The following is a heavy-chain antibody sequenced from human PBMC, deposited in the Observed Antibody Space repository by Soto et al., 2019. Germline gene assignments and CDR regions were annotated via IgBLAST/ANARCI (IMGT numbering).Heavy chain of an antibody. CDR1: GYTFSNYY. CDR2: INPSGDST. J-gene: IGHJ4*02. Sequence: ASVKVSCKGAGYTFSNYYMHWVRQAPGQGLEWMGIINPSGDSTSYAQEFQGRVTMTRETTTSTLYMELSSLRSEDTAVYYCARATRSGSPHFDHWGQGTLVTVS. V-gene: IGHV1-46*01. CDR3: ARATRSGSPHFDH. D-gene: IGHD5-12*01.